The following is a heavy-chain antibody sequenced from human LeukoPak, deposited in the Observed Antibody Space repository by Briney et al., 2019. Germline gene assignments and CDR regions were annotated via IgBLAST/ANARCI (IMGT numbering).Heavy chain of an antibody. J-gene: IGHJ4*02. CDR1: GDFITDNNYY. Sequence: KPSETLSLTCAVSGDFITDNNYYWAWIRHPPGKGLEWIATIYFSGSTYFNRSLESRVAMSVDTSNNQFSLRLDSVTAADTAVYYCTRHGWRQSGSGYYHDCWGPGILVTVSS. CDR3: TRHGWRQSGSGYYHDC. V-gene: IGHV4-39*01. D-gene: IGHD3-22*01. CDR2: IYFSGST.